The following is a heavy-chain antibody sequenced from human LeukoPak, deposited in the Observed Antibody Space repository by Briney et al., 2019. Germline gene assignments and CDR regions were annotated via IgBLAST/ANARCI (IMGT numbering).Heavy chain of an antibody. D-gene: IGHD3-16*01. CDR2: INPNSGTT. V-gene: IGHV1-2*02. CDR1: GYTFIGYY. CDR3: ASLRLIDY. J-gene: IGHJ4*02. Sequence: ASVKVSCKASGYTFIGYYMHWVRQAPGQGLEWMGCINPNSGTTNYAQKFQGRVTMTRDTSITTAYMELSRLRSDDTAVYYCASLRLIDYWGQGTLVTVSS.